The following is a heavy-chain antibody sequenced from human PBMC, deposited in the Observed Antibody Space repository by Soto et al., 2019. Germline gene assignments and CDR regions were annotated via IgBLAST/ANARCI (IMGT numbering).Heavy chain of an antibody. CDR1: GFTFSSYA. J-gene: IGHJ3*02. CDR2: ISGSGGST. Sequence: EVQLLDSGGGLVQPGGSRRLSCAASGFTFSSYAMSWVRQAPGKGLEWVSAISGSGGSTYYADSVKGRFTISRDNSENTLYLQMNSLRVEDTAVSYCAKGFDIWGSYGYYGFDIWGQGTMVTVSS. D-gene: IGHD3-16*01. V-gene: IGHV3-23*01. CDR3: AKGFDIWGSYGYYGFDI.